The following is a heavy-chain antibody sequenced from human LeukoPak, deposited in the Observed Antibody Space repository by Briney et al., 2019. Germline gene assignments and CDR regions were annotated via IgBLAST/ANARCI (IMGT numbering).Heavy chain of an antibody. CDR2: ISSSSSYI. CDR1: GFTFSSYS. D-gene: IGHD2-2*02. V-gene: IGHV3-21*01. CDR3: AVLIGYCSSTSCYTIDY. Sequence: GGSLRLSCAASGFTFSSYSMNWVRQAPGKGLEWVSSISSSSSYIYYADSVKGRFTISRDNAKNSLYLQMNSLRAEDTAVYYCAVLIGYCSSTSCYTIDYWGQGTLVTVSS. J-gene: IGHJ4*02.